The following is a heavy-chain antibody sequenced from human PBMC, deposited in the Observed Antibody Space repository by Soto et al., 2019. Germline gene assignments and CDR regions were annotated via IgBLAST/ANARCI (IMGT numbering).Heavy chain of an antibody. CDR1: GDSINSDNYY. Sequence: QLQLQESGPGLVKPSETLSLTCSVSGDSINSDNYYWGWIRQPPGKGLEWIGSFYYRGNTYYNPSLKTRVTISLDKSKSQFSLKLNSVTAADSAVYFCARLEGLATISYYFDYWGQGTLVTVSS. V-gene: IGHV4-39*01. J-gene: IGHJ4*02. CDR3: ARLEGLATISYYFDY. CDR2: FYYRGNT. D-gene: IGHD3-9*01.